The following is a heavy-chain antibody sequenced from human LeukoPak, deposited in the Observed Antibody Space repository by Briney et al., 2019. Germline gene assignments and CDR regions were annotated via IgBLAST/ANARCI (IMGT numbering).Heavy chain of an antibody. D-gene: IGHD3-16*01. Sequence: SETLSLTCTVSGASLSGYFWSWIRQSPGKGLEWIGYIYYSGDTNYNPSLKSRVTISVDTSKNQFSLKLRSVTAADTAVYYCARHVLGSESYFDYWGQGTPFTVSS. CDR1: GASLSGYF. CDR3: ARHVLGSESYFDY. CDR2: IYYSGDT. J-gene: IGHJ4*02. V-gene: IGHV4-59*08.